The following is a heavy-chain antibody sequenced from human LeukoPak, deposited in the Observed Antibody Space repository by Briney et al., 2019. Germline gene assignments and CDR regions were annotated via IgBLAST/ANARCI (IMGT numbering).Heavy chain of an antibody. J-gene: IGHJ4*02. CDR3: ARAGHYYGSGSYYNLPYFDY. D-gene: IGHD3-10*01. V-gene: IGHV3-33*01. CDR1: GFTFSSYG. CDR2: IWYDGSNK. Sequence: GWSPRLSCAASGFTFSSYGMHWVRQAPGKGLEWVAVIWYDGSNKYYADSVKGRFTISRDNSKNTLYLQMNSLRAEDTAVYYCARAGHYYGSGSYYNLPYFDYWGQGTLVTVSS.